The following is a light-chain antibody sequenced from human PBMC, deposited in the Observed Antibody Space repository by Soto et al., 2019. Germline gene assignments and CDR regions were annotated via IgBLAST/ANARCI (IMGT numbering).Light chain of an antibody. CDR2: GAS. Sequence: EIVLTQSPGTLSLSPGERATLSCRASQSVSSNYLAWYQQKPGQAPRLLIYGASNRATGIPHRFSGSGSGTDFTLTISRLEPEDVAVYYCQQYGSSPPITFGQGTRLEIK. V-gene: IGKV3-20*01. CDR3: QQYGSSPPIT. J-gene: IGKJ5*01. CDR1: QSVSSNY.